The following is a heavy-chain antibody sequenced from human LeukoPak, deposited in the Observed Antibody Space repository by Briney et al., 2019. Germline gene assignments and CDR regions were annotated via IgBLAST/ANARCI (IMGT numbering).Heavy chain of an antibody. Sequence: PGGSLRLSCAASGFTVSSNYMSWVRQAPGKGLEWVSVIYSGGSTYYADSVKGRFTISRDNPKNTLYLQMNSLRAEDTAVYYCARDRYYYDSSGYYSENWFDPWGQGTLVTVSS. CDR3: ARDRYYYDSSGYYSENWFDP. CDR2: IYSGGST. CDR1: GFTVSSNY. D-gene: IGHD3-22*01. V-gene: IGHV3-53*01. J-gene: IGHJ5*02.